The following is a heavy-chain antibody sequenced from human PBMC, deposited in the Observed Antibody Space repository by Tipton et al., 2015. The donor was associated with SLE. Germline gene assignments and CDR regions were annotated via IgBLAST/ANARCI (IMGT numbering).Heavy chain of an antibody. V-gene: IGHV4-34*01. Sequence: TLSLTCAVYGASFSGYYWNWIRQSPRKGLEWIGEIYHSGSTNYNPSLKSRVTISVDKSKNQFSLKLSSVTAADTAVYYCARDVGGVVVTAIGYWGQGTLVTVSS. J-gene: IGHJ4*02. CDR3: ARDVGGVVVTAIGY. CDR2: IYHSGST. CDR1: GASFSGYY. D-gene: IGHD2-21*02.